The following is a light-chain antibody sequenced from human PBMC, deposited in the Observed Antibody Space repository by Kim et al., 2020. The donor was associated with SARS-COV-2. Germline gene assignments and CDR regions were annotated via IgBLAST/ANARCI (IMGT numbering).Light chain of an antibody. V-gene: IGKV1-5*03. J-gene: IGKJ2*01. CDR1: HNIDTS. Sequence: LSAAVEHRVTITRRPSHNIDTSLAWYQQKSGTAPNLLFYKASSLESGLPSMFSGRCSGTDFTLTISSLQPDDVATYYCHQYYRFSTFGQGTKLEIK. CDR3: HQYYRFST. CDR2: KAS.